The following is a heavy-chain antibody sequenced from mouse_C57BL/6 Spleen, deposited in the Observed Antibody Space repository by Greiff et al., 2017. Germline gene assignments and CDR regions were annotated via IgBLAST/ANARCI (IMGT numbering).Heavy chain of an antibody. Sequence: QVQLQQPGPELVKPGASVKLSCKASGYTFTSYWMHWVKQRPGQGLEWIGNINPSNGGTNYNEKFKSKATLTVDKSSSTAYMQLSSLTSEDSAVYYCARGDSSGLYAMDDWGQGTTVTVSS. CDR2: INPSNGGT. CDR1: GYTFTSYW. J-gene: IGHJ4*01. D-gene: IGHD3-2*02. V-gene: IGHV1-53*01. CDR3: ARGDSSGLYAMDD.